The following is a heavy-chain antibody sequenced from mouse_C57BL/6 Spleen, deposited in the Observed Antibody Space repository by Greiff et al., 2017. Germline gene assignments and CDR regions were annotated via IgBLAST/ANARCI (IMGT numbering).Heavy chain of an antibody. Sequence: EVKLQESGPGLVKPSQSLSLTCSVTGYSITSGYYWNWIRQFPGNKLEWMGYISYDGSNNYNPPLKNQISITRDTSKNQFFLKLNSVTTEDTATYYCARDPLYYYGSSYASYFDVWGTGTTVTVSS. J-gene: IGHJ1*03. V-gene: IGHV3-6*01. CDR1: GYSITSGYY. CDR3: ARDPLYYYGSSYASYFDV. CDR2: ISYDGSN. D-gene: IGHD1-1*01.